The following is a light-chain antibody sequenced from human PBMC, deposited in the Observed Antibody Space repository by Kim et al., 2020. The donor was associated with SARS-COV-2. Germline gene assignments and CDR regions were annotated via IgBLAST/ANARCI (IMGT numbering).Light chain of an antibody. CDR2: AVS. CDR3: SSYTSSGTLV. CDR1: SSDVGAYNS. Sequence: QSALTQPASVSGSPGQSITISCTGTSSDVGAYNSVSWYQQHPGKAPKLMIYAVSNRPSGVSNRFSGSKSGNTASLTISGLQAEDEADYYCSSYTSSGTLVFGGGTQLTVL. J-gene: IGLJ2*01. V-gene: IGLV2-14*03.